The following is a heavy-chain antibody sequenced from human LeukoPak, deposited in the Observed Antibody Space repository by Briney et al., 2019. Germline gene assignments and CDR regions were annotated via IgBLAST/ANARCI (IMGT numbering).Heavy chain of an antibody. D-gene: IGHD3-22*01. Sequence: GESLRLSCAASGFTFSSYAMSWVRQAPGKGLEWVSAISGSGGSTYYADSVKGRFTISRDNSKNTLYLQMNSLRAEDTAVYYCAKVAATYYYDSSGYSDYWGQGTLVTVSS. J-gene: IGHJ4*02. CDR1: GFTFSSYA. CDR2: ISGSGGST. V-gene: IGHV3-23*01. CDR3: AKVAATYYYDSSGYSDY.